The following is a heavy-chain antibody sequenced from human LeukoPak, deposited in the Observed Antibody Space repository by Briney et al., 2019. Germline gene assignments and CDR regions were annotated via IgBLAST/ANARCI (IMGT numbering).Heavy chain of an antibody. CDR3: ARKGIDYYDSSALHYFDY. CDR1: GYSFTSYW. Sequence: GESLKISCKGSGYSFTSYWIGWVRQMPGKGLEWMGIIYPGDSDTRYSPSFQGQVTISADKSISTAYLQWSSLKASDTAMYYCARKGIDYYDSSALHYFDYWGQGTLVTVSS. CDR2: IYPGDSDT. J-gene: IGHJ4*02. V-gene: IGHV5-51*01. D-gene: IGHD3-22*01.